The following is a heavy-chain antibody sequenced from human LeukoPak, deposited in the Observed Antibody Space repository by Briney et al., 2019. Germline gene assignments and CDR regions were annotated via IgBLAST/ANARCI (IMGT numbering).Heavy chain of an antibody. CDR1: GGSISSGSYY. CDR2: IYTSGST. J-gene: IGHJ4*02. D-gene: IGHD3-10*01. Sequence: SQTLSLTCTVSGGSISSGSYYWSWLRQPAGKGLEWIGRIYTSGSTNYNPSLKSRVTISVDTSKNQFSLKLSSVTAADTAVYYCARAAIRSGSYMFDYWGQGTLVTVSS. CDR3: ARAAIRSGSYMFDY. V-gene: IGHV4-61*02.